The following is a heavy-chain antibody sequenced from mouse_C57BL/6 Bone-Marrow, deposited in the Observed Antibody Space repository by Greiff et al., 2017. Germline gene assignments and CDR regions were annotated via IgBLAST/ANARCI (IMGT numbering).Heavy chain of an antibody. V-gene: IGHV1-55*01. CDR3: ARGGIYYYGSSWYFDV. Sequence: QVQLQQPGAELVKPGASVKMSCKASGYTFTSYWITWVKQRPGQGLEWIGDIYPGSGRTNYNEKFKSKATLTVDTSSSTAYMQLSSLTSEDSAVYYCARGGIYYYGSSWYFDVWGTGTTVTVSS. J-gene: IGHJ1*03. D-gene: IGHD1-1*01. CDR2: IYPGSGRT. CDR1: GYTFTSYW.